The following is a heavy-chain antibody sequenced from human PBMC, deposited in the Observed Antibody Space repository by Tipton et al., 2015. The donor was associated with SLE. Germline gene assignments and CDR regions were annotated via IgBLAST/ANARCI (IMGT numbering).Heavy chain of an antibody. Sequence: SLRLSCAASGFTFSSYEMNWVRQAPGKGLEWVSYISSSGSTIYYADSVKGRFTISRDNAKNSLYLQMNSLRAEDTAVYYCARWDMITFGGVGAFDIWGQGTMVTVSS. J-gene: IGHJ3*02. CDR1: GFTFSSYE. CDR2: ISSSGSTI. V-gene: IGHV3-48*03. D-gene: IGHD3-16*01. CDR3: ARWDMITFGGVGAFDI.